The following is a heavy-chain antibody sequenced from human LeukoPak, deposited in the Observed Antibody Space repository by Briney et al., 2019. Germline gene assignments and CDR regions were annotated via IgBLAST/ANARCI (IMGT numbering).Heavy chain of an antibody. CDR1: GFTFSDYY. CDR2: ISSGSSTI. J-gene: IGHJ4*02. CDR3: ARDEAAAGTGAYYFDY. Sequence: GGSLRLSCAASGFTFSDYYMSWIRQAPGKGLEWISYISSGSSTIYYADSVKGRFTVSRDNGKKSLYLHMNSLRAEDTAVYYCARDEAAAGTGAYYFDYWGQGTLVTVSS. V-gene: IGHV3-11*04. D-gene: IGHD6-13*01.